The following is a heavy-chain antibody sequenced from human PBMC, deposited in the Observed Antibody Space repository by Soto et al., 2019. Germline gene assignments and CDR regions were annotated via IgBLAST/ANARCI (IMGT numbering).Heavy chain of an antibody. CDR1: GYSFTDYY. J-gene: IGHJ6*02. V-gene: IGHV1-2*04. CDR2: INPISRCP. D-gene: IGHD2-8*01. CDR3: ARSDSTDCSNGVRSFFFNLGRDV. Sequence: ASVKVSCNASGYSFTDYYIHWVRQAPGQGLEWLGRINPISRCPSTAKKFQRWVTMTADTAISTAPMELTTLTSDDTSIYCCARSDSTDCSNGVRSFFFNLGRDVWVQVTTCTVS.